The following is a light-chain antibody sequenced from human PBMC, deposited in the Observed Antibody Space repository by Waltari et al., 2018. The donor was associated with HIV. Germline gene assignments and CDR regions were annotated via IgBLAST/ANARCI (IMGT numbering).Light chain of an antibody. J-gene: IGLJ1*01. Sequence: QSVLTQPPSASGTPGPRVTISCSGSSSNIGSNTVNWYQQHPGTAPKPLMYSNNQRPSGVPDRFSGSKSGTSASLAISGLQSEDDADYYCSVWDDSLNGRVFGTGTKVTVL. V-gene: IGLV1-44*01. CDR3: SVWDDSLNGRV. CDR1: SSNIGSNT. CDR2: SNN.